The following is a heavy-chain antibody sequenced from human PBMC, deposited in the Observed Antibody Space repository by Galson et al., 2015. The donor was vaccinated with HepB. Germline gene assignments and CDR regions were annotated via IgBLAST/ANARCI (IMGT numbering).Heavy chain of an antibody. CDR3: AKSPVGRLVLFDY. CDR1: GFAFSSSA. Sequence: SLRLSCAASGFAFSSSAMSWVRQASGKGLEWVSSISTSVGNTWYADSVKGRFTISRDNSKNTLYLQMNSLRAEDTAVYYCAKSPVGRLVLFDYWGQGTLVTVSS. CDR2: ISTSVGNT. J-gene: IGHJ4*02. D-gene: IGHD6-19*01. V-gene: IGHV3-23*01.